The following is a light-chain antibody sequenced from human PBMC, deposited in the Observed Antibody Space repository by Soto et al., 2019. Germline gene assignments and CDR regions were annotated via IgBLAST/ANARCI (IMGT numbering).Light chain of an antibody. J-gene: IGLJ1*01. CDR2: SNN. CDR1: SSNIGSNT. V-gene: IGLV1-44*01. Sequence: QSVLTQPPSASGTPGQRVTNSGSGSSSNIGSNTVNWYQQLPGTAPQLLIYSNNQRPSGVPDRFSGSKSGTSASLAISGLQSEDEADYYCAAWDDSLNGYVFGTGTKLTVL. CDR3: AAWDDSLNGYV.